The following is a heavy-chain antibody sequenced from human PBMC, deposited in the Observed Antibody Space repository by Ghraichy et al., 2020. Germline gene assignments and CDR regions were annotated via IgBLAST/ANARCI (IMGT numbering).Heavy chain of an antibody. Sequence: GGSLRLSCAASGFTFSSYAMSWVRQAPGKGLEWVSAISGSGGSTYYADSVKGRFTISRDNSKNTLYLQMNSLRAEDTAVYYCAKSRFSSWSQPEYFQHWGQRTLVTVSS. J-gene: IGHJ1*01. V-gene: IGHV3-23*01. CDR2: ISGSGGST. D-gene: IGHD6-13*01. CDR3: AKSRFSSWSQPEYFQH. CDR1: GFTFSSYA.